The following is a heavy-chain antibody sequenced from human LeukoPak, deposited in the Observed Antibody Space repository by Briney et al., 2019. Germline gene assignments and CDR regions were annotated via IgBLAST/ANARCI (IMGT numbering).Heavy chain of an antibody. J-gene: IGHJ2*01. CDR2: MKEDGGEK. D-gene: IGHD2-8*02. V-gene: IGHV3-7*01. CDR3: ARVRTEWYIDL. CDR1: GFIFSPYW. Sequence: GGSLRLSCAASGFIFSPYWVTWVRQAPGMGLEWVANMKEDGGEKFYVDSVSGRFTISRDNAKNSVYLQMNSLRVEDTGVYYCARVRTEWYIDLWGRGTLVTVST.